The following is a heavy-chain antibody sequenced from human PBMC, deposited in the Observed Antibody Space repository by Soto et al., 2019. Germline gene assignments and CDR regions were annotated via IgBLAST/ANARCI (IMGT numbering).Heavy chain of an antibody. Sequence: GGSLRLSCAASEFTFSSYAMSWVRQAPGKGLEWVSTISGSGGRTYYADSVKGRFTISRDNFRNTLHLQMNSLRVEDTALYYCAKTLLSTSWYGLHDYVSQGTLVTVSS. CDR2: ISGSGGRT. V-gene: IGHV3-23*01. D-gene: IGHD6-13*01. CDR1: EFTFSSYA. J-gene: IGHJ4*02. CDR3: AKTLLSTSWYGLHDY.